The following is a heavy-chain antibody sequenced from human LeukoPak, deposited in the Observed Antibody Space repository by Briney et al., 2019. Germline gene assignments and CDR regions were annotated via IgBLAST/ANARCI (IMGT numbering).Heavy chain of an antibody. CDR3: ARSLTTLTYEGY. CDR2: INSGSTYT. D-gene: IGHD1-1*01. CDR1: GFTVSSNY. Sequence: GGSLRLSCAASGFTVSSNYMSWVRQAPGKGLEWVSSINSGSTYTYYTESVKGRFTVSRDNAKNSLFLQMNSLRAEDTAIYYCARSLTTLTYEGYWGQGTLVTVSS. J-gene: IGHJ4*02. V-gene: IGHV3-21*01.